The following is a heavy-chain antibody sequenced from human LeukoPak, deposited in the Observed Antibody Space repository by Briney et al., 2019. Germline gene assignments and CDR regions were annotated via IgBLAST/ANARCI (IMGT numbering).Heavy chain of an antibody. J-gene: IGHJ4*02. CDR1: GYTFTGYY. D-gene: IGHD3-10*01. Sequence: GASVKVSCKASGYTFTGYYMHWVRQAPGQGLEWMGWINPNSGGTSYAQKFQGRVTMTRDTSISTAYMELSRLRSDDTAVYYCARDVKSHRRRDYGSGNEAIDYWGQGTLVTVSS. V-gene: IGHV1-2*02. CDR3: ARDVKSHRRRDYGSGNEAIDY. CDR2: INPNSGGT.